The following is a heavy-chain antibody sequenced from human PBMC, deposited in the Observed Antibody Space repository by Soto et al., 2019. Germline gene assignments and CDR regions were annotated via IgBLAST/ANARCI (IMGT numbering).Heavy chain of an antibody. J-gene: IGHJ4*02. V-gene: IGHV4-34*01. Sequence: PSETLSLTCAVYGGPFSGYYWSWIRQPPGKGLEWLGEINHSGITDYNPSLKSRITISIDTSKKQFSLKLNSVTAADTAVYYCAIGPRMWLAGGGYWGQGTQVTVSS. CDR2: INHSGIT. CDR1: GGPFSGYY. CDR3: AIGPRMWLAGGGY. D-gene: IGHD6-19*01.